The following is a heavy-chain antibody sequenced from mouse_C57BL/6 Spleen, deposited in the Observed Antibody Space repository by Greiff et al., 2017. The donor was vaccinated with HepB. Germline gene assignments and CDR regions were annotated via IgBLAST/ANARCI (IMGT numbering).Heavy chain of an antibody. J-gene: IGHJ3*01. Sequence: VQVVESGPGLVQPSQSLSITCTVSGFSLTSYGVHWVRQSPGKGLEWLGVIWRGGSTDYNAAFMSRLSITKDNSKSQVFFKMNSLQAEDTAIYYCAKEGNDNWDWFAYWGQGTLVTVSA. CDR1: GFSLTSYG. V-gene: IGHV2-5*01. CDR3: AKEGNDNWDWFAY. D-gene: IGHD4-1*01. CDR2: IWRGGST.